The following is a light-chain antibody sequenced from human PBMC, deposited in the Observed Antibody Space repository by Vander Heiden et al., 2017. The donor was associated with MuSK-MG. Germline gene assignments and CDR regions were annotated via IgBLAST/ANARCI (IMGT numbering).Light chain of an antibody. CDR2: GAS. Sequence: EIVLTQSPGTLSLSPGERATLSCRASQSVSSSYLAWYQQKPGQAPRLLIHGASSRATGIPDRFSGSGSGTDFTLTISRLEPEDFAVYYCQQDGSSPQAFGQGTKVEIK. J-gene: IGKJ1*01. CDR3: QQDGSSPQA. CDR1: QSVSSSY. V-gene: IGKV3-20*01.